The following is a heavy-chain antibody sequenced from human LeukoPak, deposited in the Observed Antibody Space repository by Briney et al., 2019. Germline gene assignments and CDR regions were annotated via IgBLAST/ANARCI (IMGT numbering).Heavy chain of an antibody. CDR2: IYTSGST. CDR1: GGSISSYY. V-gene: IGHV4-4*07. D-gene: IGHD4-17*01. J-gene: IGHJ3*02. CDR3: ARNLLYGDYRAFDI. Sequence: PSETLSLTCTVSGGSISSYYWSWIRQPAGKGLEWIGRIYTSGSTNYNPSLKSRVTISVDKSKNQFSLKLSSVTAADTAVYYCARNLLYGDYRAFDIWGQGTMVTVSS.